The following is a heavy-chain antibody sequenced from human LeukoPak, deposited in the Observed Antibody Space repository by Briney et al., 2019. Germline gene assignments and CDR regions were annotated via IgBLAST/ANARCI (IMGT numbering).Heavy chain of an antibody. D-gene: IGHD1-26*01. Sequence: PGGSLRLSCSGSGFTFSSYAIHWVRQAPGKGLQYVSGISSNGGNTYNADSVKGRFTISGDNSKNTVDLQMSSLRAEDTAVYYCVKRSGLYFDYWGQGTLVTVSS. CDR1: GFTFSSYA. CDR3: VKRSGLYFDY. V-gene: IGHV3-64D*09. J-gene: IGHJ4*02. CDR2: ISSNGGNT.